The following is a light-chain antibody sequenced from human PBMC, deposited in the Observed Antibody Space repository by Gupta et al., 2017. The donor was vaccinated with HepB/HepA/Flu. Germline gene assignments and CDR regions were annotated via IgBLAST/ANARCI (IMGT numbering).Light chain of an antibody. CDR1: SSNIGSNT. Sequence: QSVLTQPPSASGTPGQRVTISCSGRSSNIGSNTVNWYQQLPGTAPKLLIYASNHRPSGVPDRFSGSKSGTSASLAISGLQSDDEADYYCAAWDDSLNGYVFGTGTKVSVL. CDR3: AAWDDSLNGYV. CDR2: ASN. J-gene: IGLJ1*01. V-gene: IGLV1-44*01.